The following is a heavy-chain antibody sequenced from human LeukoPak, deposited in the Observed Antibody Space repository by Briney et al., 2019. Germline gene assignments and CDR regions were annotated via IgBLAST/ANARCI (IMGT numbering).Heavy chain of an antibody. V-gene: IGHV3-30*04. Sequence: GRSLRLSCAASGFTFSSYAMHWVRQAPGKGLEWVAVISYDGSNKYYADSVKGRFTISRDKSKNTLYLQMNSLRAEDTAVYYCARDQSIAAAGTRGLTDYWGQGTLVTVSS. CDR3: ARDQSIAAAGTRGLTDY. J-gene: IGHJ4*02. CDR2: ISYDGSNK. D-gene: IGHD6-13*01. CDR1: GFTFSSYA.